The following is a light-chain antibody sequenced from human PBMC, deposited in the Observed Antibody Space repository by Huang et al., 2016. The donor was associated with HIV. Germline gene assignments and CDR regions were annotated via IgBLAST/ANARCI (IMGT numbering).Light chain of an antibody. CDR3: QQYDNLPRFT. J-gene: IGKJ3*01. CDR2: DAS. V-gene: IGKV1-33*01. Sequence: DIQMTQSPSSLSASVGDRVTITCQASQDISNSLNWYQQKPGKAPKLLIYDASTLETGVSSRFSGSGSGTDFTFTISSLQPEDIATYYCQQYDNLPRFTFGPGTKVDIK. CDR1: QDISNS.